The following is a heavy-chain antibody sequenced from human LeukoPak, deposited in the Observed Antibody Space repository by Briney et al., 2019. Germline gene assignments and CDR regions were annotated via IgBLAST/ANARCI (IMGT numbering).Heavy chain of an antibody. CDR1: GGTFSRNA. D-gene: IGHD6-13*01. Sequence: ASVKVSCKASGGTFSRNAITWVRQAPGQGLEWMGRIIPIFGTSKNAQKFQGRVTISADKSTSTAYMELSSLRSEDTAVYYCAAGWGAAVGGFDPWDQGTLVTVSS. CDR3: AAGWGAAVGGFDP. J-gene: IGHJ5*02. V-gene: IGHV1-69*06. CDR2: IIPIFGTS.